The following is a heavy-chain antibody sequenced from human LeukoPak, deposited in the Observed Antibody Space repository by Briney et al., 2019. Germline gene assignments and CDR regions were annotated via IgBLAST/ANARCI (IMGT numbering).Heavy chain of an antibody. D-gene: IGHD5-24*01. CDR3: AYTRGATTRAIYYGMDV. Sequence: GGSLRLSCAASGFTVSSNYMSWVRQAPGKGLEWVSAVSGSATSTYYADSVKGRFTISRDNSKNTLYLQMNSLRAEDTAIYYCAYTRGATTRAIYYGMDVWGQGTTVTVSS. J-gene: IGHJ6*02. V-gene: IGHV3-23*01. CDR1: GFTVSSNY. CDR2: VSGSATST.